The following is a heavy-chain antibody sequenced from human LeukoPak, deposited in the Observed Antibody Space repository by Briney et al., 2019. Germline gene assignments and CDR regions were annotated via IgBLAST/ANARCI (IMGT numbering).Heavy chain of an antibody. CDR2: IYYSGST. CDR1: GGSISSSSYY. J-gene: IGHJ5*02. Sequence: PSETMSLTCPVSGGSISSSSYYWGWIRQPPGKGLEWIGSIYYSGSTYYNPSLKSRVTISVDTSKNQFSLKLSSVTAADTAVYYCARPYYDFWSGYHIVGFVPWGQGTLVTVSS. V-gene: IGHV4-39*01. CDR3: ARPYYDFWSGYHIVGFVP. D-gene: IGHD3-3*01.